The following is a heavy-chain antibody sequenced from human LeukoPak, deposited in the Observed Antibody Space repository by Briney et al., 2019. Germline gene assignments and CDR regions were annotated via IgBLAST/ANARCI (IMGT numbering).Heavy chain of an antibody. D-gene: IGHD3-22*01. CDR3: AREFGVIVVARNWFDP. Sequence: SETLSLTCTVSGGSISSSSYYWGWIRQPPGKGLEWIGSIYYSGSTYYNPSLKSRVTISVDTSKNQFSLKLSSVTAADTAVYYCAREFGVIVVARNWFDPWGQGTLVTVSS. CDR1: GGSISSSSYY. CDR2: IYYSGST. V-gene: IGHV4-39*07. J-gene: IGHJ5*02.